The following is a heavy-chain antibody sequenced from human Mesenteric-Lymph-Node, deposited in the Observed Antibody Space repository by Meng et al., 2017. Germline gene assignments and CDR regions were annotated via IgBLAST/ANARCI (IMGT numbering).Heavy chain of an antibody. CDR1: GGSIGSGNHY. V-gene: IGHV4-31*03. D-gene: IGHD4-17*01. Sequence: QVHGPESGPALVKPSQTLSLTCTVSGGSIGSGNHYLSWIRQHPGKGLEYIGYIYYSGSTYYNPSLKSRVIISVDTSKNQFSLRLNSVTAADTAVYYCVSLYGDSSVWYLDLWGRGTLVTVSS. J-gene: IGHJ2*01. CDR3: VSLYGDSSVWYLDL. CDR2: IYYSGST.